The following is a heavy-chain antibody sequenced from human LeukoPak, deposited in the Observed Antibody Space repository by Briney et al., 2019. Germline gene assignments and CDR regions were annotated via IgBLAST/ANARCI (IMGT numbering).Heavy chain of an antibody. V-gene: IGHV3-15*07. CDR1: GFTFSNAW. Sequence: PGGSLRLSCATFGFTFSNAWMNWVRQAPGKGLEWVGRIRSNSDGGTIDYAAPVKGGFTLSRDDSKTTLYLQMNSLQTEDTAVYYCATDFYDSTWGQGTLVTVSS. CDR2: IRSNSDGGTI. J-gene: IGHJ5*02. CDR3: ATDFYDST. D-gene: IGHD3-22*01.